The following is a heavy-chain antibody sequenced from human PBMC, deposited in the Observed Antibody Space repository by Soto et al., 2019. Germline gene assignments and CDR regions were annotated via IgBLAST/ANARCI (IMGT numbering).Heavy chain of an antibody. D-gene: IGHD4-17*01. V-gene: IGHV4-59*01. J-gene: IGHJ4*02. Sequence: SATLSLTWTVSGGFISSYYWSWILQPPGKGLEWIGYIYYSGSTNYNPSLKSRVTISVDTSKNQFSLKLSSVTAADTAVYYCARATPDDDYGDCLDYWGQRTLVSVSS. CDR3: ARATPDDDYGDCLDY. CDR1: GGFISSYY. CDR2: IYYSGST.